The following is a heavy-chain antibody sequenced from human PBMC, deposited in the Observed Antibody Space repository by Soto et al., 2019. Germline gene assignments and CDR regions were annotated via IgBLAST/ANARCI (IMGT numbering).Heavy chain of an antibody. Sequence: GGSLRLSCAASGFTFGSDAMSWVRQAPGKGLEWVSTISVTIGRTFYADSVKGRFTISRDNSKNTLYLQMNTVRAEDTALYYCARDGEPVAGDIYYYGMDVWGQGTTVTVSS. J-gene: IGHJ6*02. CDR2: ISVTIGRT. CDR3: ARDGEPVAGDIYYYGMDV. D-gene: IGHD2-15*01. CDR1: GFTFGSDA. V-gene: IGHV3-23*01.